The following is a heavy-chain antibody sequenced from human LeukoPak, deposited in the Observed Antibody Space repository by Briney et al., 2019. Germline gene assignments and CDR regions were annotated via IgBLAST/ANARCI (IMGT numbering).Heavy chain of an antibody. Sequence: GASVKVSCKASGDTFSSYAISWVRQAPGQGLEWMGGIIPIFGTANYAQKFQGRVTITADKSTSTAYMELSSLRSEDTAVYYCASLVTTVTTFDDYWGQGTLVTVSS. CDR2: IIPIFGTA. V-gene: IGHV1-69*06. J-gene: IGHJ4*02. D-gene: IGHD4-17*01. CDR1: GDTFSSYA. CDR3: ASLVTTVTTFDDY.